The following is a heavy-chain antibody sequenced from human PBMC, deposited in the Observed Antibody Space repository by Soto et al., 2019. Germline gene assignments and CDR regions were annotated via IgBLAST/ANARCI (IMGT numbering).Heavy chain of an antibody. Sequence: QVQLQESGPGLVKPSETLSLTCSVSGDSISNFYWSWMRQPAGKGLEWIGRIYNVGSTHYDPSLNSRVPMSVDTSQNQVSLKLSSVTAADTAVYYCARDSPVYGISRWYFDYWGRGVLVTVSS. J-gene: IGHJ4*02. V-gene: IGHV4-4*07. CDR1: GDSISNFY. CDR3: ARDSPVYGISRWYFDY. D-gene: IGHD6-13*01. CDR2: IYNVGST.